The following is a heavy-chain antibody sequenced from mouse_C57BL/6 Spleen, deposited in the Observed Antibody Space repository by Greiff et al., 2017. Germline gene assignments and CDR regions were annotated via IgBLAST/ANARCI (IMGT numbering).Heavy chain of an antibody. CDR1: GFTFSSYA. CDR2: ISSGGDYI. CDR3: TRDTMMTTGSSYFDY. D-gene: IGHD2-4*01. V-gene: IGHV5-9-1*02. J-gene: IGHJ2*01. Sequence: EVQVVESGEGLVKPGGSLKLSCAASGFTFSSYAMSWVRQTPEKRLEWVAYISSGGDYIYYADTVKGRFTISRDNARNTLYLQMSSLKSEDTAMYYCTRDTMMTTGSSYFDYWGQGTTLTVSS.